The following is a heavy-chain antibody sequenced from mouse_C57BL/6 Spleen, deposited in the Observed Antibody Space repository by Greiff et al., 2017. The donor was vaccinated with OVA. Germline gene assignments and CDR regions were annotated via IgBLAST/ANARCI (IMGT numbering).Heavy chain of an antibody. Sequence: VQLQQPGAELVRPGSSVKLSCKASGYTFTSYWMHWVKQRPIQGLEWIGNIDPSDSETHYNQKFKDKATLTVDKSSSTAYMQLSSLTSEDSAVYYCARGGSSYAWFAYWGKGTLVTVSA. V-gene: IGHV1-52*01. CDR3: ARGGSSYAWFAY. CDR1: GYTFTSYW. D-gene: IGHD1-1*01. CDR2: IDPSDSET. J-gene: IGHJ3*01.